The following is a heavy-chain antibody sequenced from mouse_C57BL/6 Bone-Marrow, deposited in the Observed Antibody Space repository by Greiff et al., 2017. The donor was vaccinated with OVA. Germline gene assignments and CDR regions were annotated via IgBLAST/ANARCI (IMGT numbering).Heavy chain of an antibody. CDR3: TTITTVVVPGDY. J-gene: IGHJ2*01. D-gene: IGHD1-1*01. CDR1: GFNIKDDY. Sequence: EVQLQQSGAELVRPGASVKLSCTASGFNIKDDYMHWVKQRPEQGLACIGWIDPENGDTEYASKFQGKATITADTSSNTAYLQLSSLTSEDTAVYYCTTITTVVVPGDYWGQGTTLTVSS. V-gene: IGHV14-4*01. CDR2: IDPENGDT.